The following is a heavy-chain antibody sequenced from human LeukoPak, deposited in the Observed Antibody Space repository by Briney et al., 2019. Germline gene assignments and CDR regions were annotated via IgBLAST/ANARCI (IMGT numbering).Heavy chain of an antibody. D-gene: IGHD2-15*01. CDR3: AKGYCSGGACYWGLFDY. Sequence: GGSLRLSCAASGFTFSIYAMSWVRQTPWKGLEWVSTVSGSGDSTYCADSVKGRFTISRDNSRNTLYLQMNSLRAEDTAVYHCAKGYCSGGACYWGLFDYWGQGTLVTVSS. CDR1: GFTFSIYA. V-gene: IGHV3-23*01. J-gene: IGHJ4*02. CDR2: VSGSGDST.